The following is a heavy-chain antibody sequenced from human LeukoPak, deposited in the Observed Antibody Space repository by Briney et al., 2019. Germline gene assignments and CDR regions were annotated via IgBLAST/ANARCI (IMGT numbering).Heavy chain of an antibody. Sequence: PGRSLRLSCAASGFTFSSYATHWVRQAPGKGLEWVAVISYDGSNKYYADSVKGRFTISRDNSKNTLYLQMNSLRAKDTAVYYCARDQDYDSSGYYYWGQGTLVTVSS. V-gene: IGHV3-30-3*01. J-gene: IGHJ4*02. CDR3: ARDQDYDSSGYYY. CDR2: ISYDGSNK. CDR1: GFTFSSYA. D-gene: IGHD3-22*01.